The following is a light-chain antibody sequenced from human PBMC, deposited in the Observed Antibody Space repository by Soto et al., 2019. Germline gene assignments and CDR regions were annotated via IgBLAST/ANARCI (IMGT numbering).Light chain of an antibody. J-gene: IGKJ1*01. CDR2: GVS. CDR1: QSLSSRN. Sequence: ELVLTQSPGTLSLSPGERATIPCRASQSLSSRNLAWYQQKPGQAPRPLIYGVSSRATGIPDRFSGSGSGTDFTLTISRLEPEDFAVYYCQQYDSSPRTFGQGTKVDI. CDR3: QQYDSSPRT. V-gene: IGKV3-20*01.